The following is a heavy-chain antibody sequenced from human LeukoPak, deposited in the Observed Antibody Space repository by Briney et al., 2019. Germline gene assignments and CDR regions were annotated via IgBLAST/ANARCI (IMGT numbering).Heavy chain of an antibody. V-gene: IGHV4-59*01. Sequence: SETLSLTCTVSSGSISNYYWSWIRQPPEKGLEWIGYVYYSGSINYNPSLKSRVTISVDTSKNQFSLKLSSVTAADTAVYYCARSQSIAVTNSPKDWYFDLWGRGTLVTVSS. D-gene: IGHD6-6*01. CDR2: VYYSGSI. J-gene: IGHJ2*01. CDR1: SGSISNYY. CDR3: ARSQSIAVTNSPKDWYFDL.